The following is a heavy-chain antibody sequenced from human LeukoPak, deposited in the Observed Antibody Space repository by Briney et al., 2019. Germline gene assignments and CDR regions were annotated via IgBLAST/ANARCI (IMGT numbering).Heavy chain of an antibody. V-gene: IGHV3-48*04. CDR3: AGDRGGSYSDY. J-gene: IGHJ4*02. Sequence: GGSLRLSCAASGFTFSSYSMNWVRQAPGKGLEWVSYISSSSSTIYYADSVKGRFTISRDNAKNSLYLQMNSLRAEDTAVYYCAGDRGGSYSDYWGQGTLVTVSS. D-gene: IGHD1-26*01. CDR1: GFTFSSYS. CDR2: ISSSSSTI.